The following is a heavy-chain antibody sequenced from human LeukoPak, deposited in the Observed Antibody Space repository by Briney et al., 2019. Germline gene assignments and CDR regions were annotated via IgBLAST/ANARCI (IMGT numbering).Heavy chain of an antibody. D-gene: IGHD6-13*01. J-gene: IGHJ4*02. CDR3: AKDTQQLVGFYYFDY. Sequence: GGSLRLSCTASGFNFYRFTMHWVRHSPGKGLEWVSFIGRDGRVTYYADSVKGRFTISRDNSKNTLYLQMNSLRAEDTAVYYCAKDTQQLVGFYYFDYWGQGTLVTVSS. CDR2: IGRDGRVT. CDR1: GFNFYRFT. V-gene: IGHV3-23*01.